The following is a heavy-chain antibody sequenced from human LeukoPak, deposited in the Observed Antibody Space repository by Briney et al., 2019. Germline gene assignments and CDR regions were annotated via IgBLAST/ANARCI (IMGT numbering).Heavy chain of an antibody. CDR3: ARSYYYDYRQIDY. V-gene: IGHV4-39*01. J-gene: IGHJ4*02. CDR1: GDSISTSSYS. CDR2: IYYSGRP. Sequence: PSETLSLTCTVSGDSISTSSYSWGWLRQPPGKGLEWLGSIYYSGRPYYNPSLNSRVTTSVDTSNNQFSLNLYSVTAADAAVFYCARSYYYDYRQIDYWGQGTLVTVSS. D-gene: IGHD3-22*01.